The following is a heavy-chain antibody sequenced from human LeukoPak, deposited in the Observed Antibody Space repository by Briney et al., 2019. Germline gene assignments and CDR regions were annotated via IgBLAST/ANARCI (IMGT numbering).Heavy chain of an antibody. V-gene: IGHV4-59*01. CDR3: ARAAFLDDYVWGSFGVDAFDI. Sequence: KPSETLSLTCTVSGGSISSYYWSWIRQPPGKGLEWIGYIYYSGSTNYNPSLKSRVTISVDTSKNQFFLKLSSVTAADTAVYYCARAAFLDDYVWGSFGVDAFDIWGQGTMVTVSS. CDR1: GGSISSYY. D-gene: IGHD3-16*01. J-gene: IGHJ3*02. CDR2: IYYSGST.